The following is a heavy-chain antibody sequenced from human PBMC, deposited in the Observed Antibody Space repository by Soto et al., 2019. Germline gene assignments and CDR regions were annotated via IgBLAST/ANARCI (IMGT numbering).Heavy chain of an antibody. J-gene: IGHJ4*02. Sequence: QLQLQESGSGLVKPSQTMSLTCAVSGGSISSCGYSWSWIRQPPGKGLEWIGYIYHSGSTYYNPSLKSRVTISVDRYKNQFSPRLSSVNTADPAVYYCDRWMTTVTTLDYWGKSTLVTVSS. CDR1: GGSISSCGYS. CDR2: IYHSGST. CDR3: DRWMTTVTTLDY. D-gene: IGHD4-4*01. V-gene: IGHV4-30-2*01.